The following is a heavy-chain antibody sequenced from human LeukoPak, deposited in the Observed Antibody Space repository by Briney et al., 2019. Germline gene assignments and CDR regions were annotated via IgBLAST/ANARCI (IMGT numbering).Heavy chain of an antibody. Sequence: ASVKVSCKASGYTFTSYYMHWVRQAPGQGLEWMGIINPSGGSTSYAQKFQGRVTITRDTSTSTVYMELSSLRSEDTAVYYCARASGTGAFDIWGQGTMVTVSS. CDR2: INPSGGST. CDR3: ARASGTGAFDI. V-gene: IGHV1-46*01. J-gene: IGHJ3*02. CDR1: GYTFTSYY. D-gene: IGHD3-10*01.